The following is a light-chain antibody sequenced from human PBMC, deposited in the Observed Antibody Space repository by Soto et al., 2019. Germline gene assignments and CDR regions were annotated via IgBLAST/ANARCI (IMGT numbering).Light chain of an antibody. Sequence: DIQLTQTPSSLSASVGDRVTITCRASQGISSFLAWYQQKPGKAPKLLIYAASSLQSGVPSRFSGSGFATDFTLTITSLQPEDFATYYCQQVDSYPLTFGGGTKVEMK. J-gene: IGKJ4*01. CDR2: AAS. V-gene: IGKV1-9*01. CDR3: QQVDSYPLT. CDR1: QGISSF.